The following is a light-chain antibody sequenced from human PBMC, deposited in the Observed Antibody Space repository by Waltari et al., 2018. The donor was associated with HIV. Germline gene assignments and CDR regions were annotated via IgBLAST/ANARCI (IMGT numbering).Light chain of an antibody. CDR1: RTILYSSNNQNY. V-gene: IGKV4-1*01. CDR2: WAS. J-gene: IGKJ2*01. CDR3: QQYYSVPYT. Sequence: IVMSPSPKSLAVSLGERDTINCWSSRTILYSSNNQNYLAWYQQKPGQSPRVIIYWASTRASGVPDRFSGSGSGTDFTLTISSLQAEDVAVYYCQQYYSVPYTFGQGTKLEIK.